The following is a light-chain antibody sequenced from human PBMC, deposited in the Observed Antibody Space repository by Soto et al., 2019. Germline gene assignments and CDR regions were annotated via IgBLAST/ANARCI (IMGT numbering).Light chain of an antibody. CDR1: QSVNGW. CDR2: KAS. J-gene: IGKJ1*01. Sequence: DIQMTQSPSTLSASVGDRVTITCRASQSVNGWGAWYQQKPGRAPKLLMYKASSLERGVPSRFSGSGSGTEFTLTISSVQPDDFGTYYCQQYDSYSTFGQLTNVEIK. V-gene: IGKV1-5*03. CDR3: QQYDSYST.